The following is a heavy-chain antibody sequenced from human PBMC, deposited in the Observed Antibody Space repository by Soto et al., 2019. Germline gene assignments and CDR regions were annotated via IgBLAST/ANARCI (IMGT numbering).Heavy chain of an antibody. CDR1: GGSISSYY. J-gene: IGHJ2*01. D-gene: IGHD7-27*01. V-gene: IGHV4-59*01. CDR2: IYYSGST. Sequence: QVQLQESGPGLVKPSETLSLTCTVSGGSISSYYWSWIRQPPGKGLEWIGYIYYSGSTNYNPSLKSRVTISVDTSKNQFSLKLSSVTAADTAVYYCARAPPWRQPWGFWYFDLWGRGTLVTVSS. CDR3: ARAPPWRQPWGFWYFDL.